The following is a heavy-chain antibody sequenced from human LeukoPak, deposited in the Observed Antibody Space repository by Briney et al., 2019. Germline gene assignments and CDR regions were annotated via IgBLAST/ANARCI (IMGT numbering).Heavy chain of an antibody. V-gene: IGHV1-69*04. J-gene: IGHJ4*02. CDR2: IITILGIA. CDR3: ARDTYYYDSSGSTLDY. CDR1: GGTFITYA. D-gene: IGHD3-22*01. Sequence: SVTVSSKASGGTFITYAISWVRQAPGQGRECMGRIITILGIANYAQKFQGRVTITEDKSTSTAYMELTSLRSEDTAVYYCARDTYYYDSSGSTLDYWGQGTLVTVSS.